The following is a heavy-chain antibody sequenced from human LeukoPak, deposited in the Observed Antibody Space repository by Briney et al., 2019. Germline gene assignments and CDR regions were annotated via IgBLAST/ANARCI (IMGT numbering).Heavy chain of an antibody. CDR3: AREDSSRGRNYFDY. J-gene: IGHJ4*01. Sequence: ASVKVSCKASGYTFTGYYMHWVRQAPGQGLEWMGWINPNSGGTNYAQKFQGRVTLTRDTSISTAYMELSRLRSDDTAVYYCAREDSSRGRNYFDYWGHGTLVTVSS. D-gene: IGHD6-13*01. V-gene: IGHV1-2*02. CDR2: INPNSGGT. CDR1: GYTFTGYY.